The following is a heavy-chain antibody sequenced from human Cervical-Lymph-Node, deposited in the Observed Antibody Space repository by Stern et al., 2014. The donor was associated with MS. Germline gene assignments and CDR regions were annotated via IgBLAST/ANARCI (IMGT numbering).Heavy chain of an antibody. CDR1: GFPFSRYA. CDR2: SGIDGRT. D-gene: IGHD1-20*01. V-gene: IGHV3-23*04. Sequence: VQLVQSGGGLVKPGGSLRLSCVASGFPFSRYAMIWVRQAPGKGMEYVSVSGIDGRTHYADSVKGRFTSSRDNSESTLYLQMNNLRVDDTAVYYCAKDLHNLIADYWGQGTLVTVSS. CDR3: AKDLHNLIADY. J-gene: IGHJ4*02.